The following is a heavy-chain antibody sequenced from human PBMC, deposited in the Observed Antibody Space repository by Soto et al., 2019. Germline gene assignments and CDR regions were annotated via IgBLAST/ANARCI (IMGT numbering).Heavy chain of an antibody. CDR3: ARGLRYFDWLRVDAFDI. J-gene: IGHJ3*02. CDR1: GCTFSSYA. V-gene: IGHV1-69*13. D-gene: IGHD3-9*01. CDR2: IIPIFGTA. Sequence: SVKVSCKASGCTFSSYAISWVRQAPGQGLEWMGGIIPIFGTANYAQKFQGRVTITADESTSTAYMELSSLRSEDTAVYYCARGLRYFDWLRVDAFDIWGQGTMVTVS.